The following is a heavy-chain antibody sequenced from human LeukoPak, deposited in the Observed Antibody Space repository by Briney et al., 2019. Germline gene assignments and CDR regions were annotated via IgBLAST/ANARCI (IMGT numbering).Heavy chain of an antibody. D-gene: IGHD6-19*01. V-gene: IGHV3-43*01. J-gene: IGHJ4*02. CDR1: GFTFAVYT. CDR3: VKDLVAASENVRGWYPMDY. Sequence: GGSLRLSCAASGFTFAVYTMHWVRQAPGKGLEWVSLISWNGARIHYGDSVKGRFTISRDNSKNSLYLQMNSLRTEDTALYYCVKDLVAASENVRGWYPMDYWGQGTLVTVSS. CDR2: ISWNGARI.